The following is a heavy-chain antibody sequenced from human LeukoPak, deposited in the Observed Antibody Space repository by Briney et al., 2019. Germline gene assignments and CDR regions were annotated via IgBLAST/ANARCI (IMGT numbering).Heavy chain of an antibody. J-gene: IGHJ3*01. D-gene: IGHD3-3*01. CDR3: VKDMSGSNDAFDL. V-gene: IGHV3-9*03. CDR2: IGWISVRV. CDR1: GFTFDDYA. Sequence: PGGSLRLSCVASGFTFDDYAMHWVRLPPGKGLEWVARIGWISVRVDYADSVKGRFTIARDNAKNSLYLQMNSLRAEDMALYYCVKDMSGSNDAFDLWGQGTMVTVSS.